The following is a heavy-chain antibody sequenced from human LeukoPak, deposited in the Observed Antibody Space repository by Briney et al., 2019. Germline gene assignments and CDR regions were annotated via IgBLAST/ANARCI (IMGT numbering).Heavy chain of an antibody. CDR2: INPNSGGT. CDR3: ARATSRLEWLLNWFDP. V-gene: IGHV1-2*02. CDR1: GYTFTGYY. D-gene: IGHD3-3*01. J-gene: IGHJ5*02. Sequence: ASAKVSCKASGYTFTGYYMHWVRQAPGQALEWMGWINPNSGGTNYAQKFQGRVTMTRDTSISTAYMELSRLRSDDTAVYYCARATSRLEWLLNWFDPWGQGTLVTVSS.